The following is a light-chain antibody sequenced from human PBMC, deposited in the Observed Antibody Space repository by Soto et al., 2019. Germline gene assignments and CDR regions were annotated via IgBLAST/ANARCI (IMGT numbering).Light chain of an antibody. J-gene: IGKJ4*01. CDR1: HAVPNN. V-gene: IGKV1-9*01. CDR3: QQVKTYPRT. Sequence: DIHLTQSPSFLSSSVGYRFTITCLPSHAVPNNMAWYQQKPGKPPKLLIYEESTLHSGVPSRFSGRKSGTQFTLTIDSLQPEDFATYYCQQVKTYPRTFGGGTKVDIK. CDR2: EES.